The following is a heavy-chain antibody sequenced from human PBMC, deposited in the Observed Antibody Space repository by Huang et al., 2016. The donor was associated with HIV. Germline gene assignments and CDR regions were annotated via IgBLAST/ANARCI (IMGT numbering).Heavy chain of an antibody. CDR3: ARQRAYGSTYADY. Sequence: EVQLVQSGAEVKKSGESLKISCKGSGYKFTSYWIGWVRQTPGKGREGMGIIYPGDSDTRYRPSFQGQVTISADKSISTAYLQWSSLKASDTAMYYCARQRAYGSTYADYWGQGTLVTVSS. CDR2: IYPGDSDT. D-gene: IGHD4-4*01. CDR1: GYKFTSYW. V-gene: IGHV5-51*01. J-gene: IGHJ4*02.